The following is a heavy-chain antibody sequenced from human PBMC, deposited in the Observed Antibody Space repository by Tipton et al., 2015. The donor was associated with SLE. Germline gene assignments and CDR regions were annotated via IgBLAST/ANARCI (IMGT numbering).Heavy chain of an antibody. CDR3: ARDPYYYDSSEGLAFDI. CDR2: ISYSGST. CDR1: GDSISSYF. V-gene: IGHV4-59*01. Sequence: TLSLTCTVSGDSISSYFWSWIRRPPGKGLEWIGYISYSGSTSYNPSLKSRVTISLDTSKNQFSLKLRSVTAADTAVYYCARDPYYYDSSEGLAFDIWGPGTMVTVSS. J-gene: IGHJ3*02. D-gene: IGHD3-22*01.